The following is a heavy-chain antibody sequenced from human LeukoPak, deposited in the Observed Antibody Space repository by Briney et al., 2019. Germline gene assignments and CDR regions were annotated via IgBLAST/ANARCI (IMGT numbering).Heavy chain of an antibody. Sequence: GGSLRLSCAASGFTFSSYTMHWVRQAPGKGLEWVSSISSSSSYIYYADSVKGRFTISRDNAKNSLYLQMNSLRAEDTAVYYCARVGPWVNPDYYYMDVWGKGTTVTVSS. V-gene: IGHV3-21*01. J-gene: IGHJ6*03. D-gene: IGHD1-14*01. CDR1: GFTFSSYT. CDR2: ISSSSSYI. CDR3: ARVGPWVNPDYYYMDV.